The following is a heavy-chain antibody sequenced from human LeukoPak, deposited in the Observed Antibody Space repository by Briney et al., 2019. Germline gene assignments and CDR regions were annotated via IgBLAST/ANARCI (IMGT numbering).Heavy chain of an antibody. CDR3: ATSPTTDDFWSGYKNYYYMDV. J-gene: IGHJ6*03. D-gene: IGHD3-3*01. Sequence: SETLSLTCTVSGGSISSYYWSWIRQPPGKGLEWIGYIYYSGSTNYNPSLKSRVTISVDTSKNQFSLKLSSVTAADTAVYYFATSPTTDDFWSGYKNYYYMDVWGKGTTVTVSS. CDR1: GGSISSYY. V-gene: IGHV4-59*01. CDR2: IYYSGST.